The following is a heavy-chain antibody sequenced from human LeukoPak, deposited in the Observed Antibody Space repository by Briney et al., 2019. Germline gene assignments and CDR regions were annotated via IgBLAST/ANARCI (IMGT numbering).Heavy chain of an antibody. CDR3: AREGVRMGYYYYGMDV. J-gene: IGHJ6*02. CDR2: IWYDGSNK. CDR1: GFTFSSYG. V-gene: IGHV3-33*01. Sequence: GGSLRLSCAASGFTFSSYGMHWVRQAPGKGLEWVAVIWYDGSNKYYADSVKGRFTISRDNSKNTLYLQMNSLRAEGTAVYYCAREGVRMGYYYYGMDVWGQGTTVTVPS. D-gene: IGHD2-8*01.